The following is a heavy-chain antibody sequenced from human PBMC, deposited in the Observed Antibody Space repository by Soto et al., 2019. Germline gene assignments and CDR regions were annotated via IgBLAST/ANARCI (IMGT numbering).Heavy chain of an antibody. Sequence: QVYLEQSGAEVKKPGASVKVTCKASGYTFWNFGISWVRQAPGQGLEWMGWISPYNDNTNSAQKFQDRVTMTTDTSKSTAYKELRSLRSDDTAVYYCARLPTSGYHTHYYYGMDVWGQGTTVTVSS. CDR2: ISPYNDNT. CDR3: ARLPTSGYHTHYYYGMDV. V-gene: IGHV1-18*01. D-gene: IGHD3-22*01. J-gene: IGHJ6*02. CDR1: GYTFWNFG.